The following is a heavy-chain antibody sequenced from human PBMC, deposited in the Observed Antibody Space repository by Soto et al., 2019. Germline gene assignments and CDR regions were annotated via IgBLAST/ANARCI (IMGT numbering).Heavy chain of an antibody. Sequence: SQTLSLTCAISGDSVSSKSAAWNWIRQSPSRGLEWLGRTYYRSKWYNDYAVSVKSRITINPDTSKNQFSLQLNSVTPEDTAVYYCARDYCSGGSCNHGLDYWGQGTLVTSPQ. D-gene: IGHD2-15*01. J-gene: IGHJ4*02. CDR3: ARDYCSGGSCNHGLDY. CDR1: GDSVSSKSAA. CDR2: TYYRSKWYN. V-gene: IGHV6-1*01.